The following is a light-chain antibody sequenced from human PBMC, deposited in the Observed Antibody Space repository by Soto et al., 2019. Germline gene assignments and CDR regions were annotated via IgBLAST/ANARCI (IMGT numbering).Light chain of an antibody. CDR2: EGN. V-gene: IGLV2-23*01. J-gene: IGLJ3*02. Sequence: QSALTQPASVSGSPGQPITISCTGTSGDVGSYNLVSWYQQHPGKAPKLMIYEGNERPSGVSNRFSGSKSGNTASLTISGLQAEDEADYYCCSYAGSSTWVFGGGTKLTVL. CDR3: CSYAGSSTWV. CDR1: SGDVGSYNL.